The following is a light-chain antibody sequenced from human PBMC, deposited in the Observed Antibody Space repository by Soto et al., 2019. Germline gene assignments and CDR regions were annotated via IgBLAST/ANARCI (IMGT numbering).Light chain of an antibody. V-gene: IGLV2-23*02. J-gene: IGLJ1*01. CDR3: CSYAGSNWGYV. CDR2: KVS. CDR1: SSDIGSYHL. Sequence: QSELTQPAFVTGSPGESITMSCTGSSSDIGSYHLVSWYQHQSGKAPKLIIYKVSQWPSGVSDRFSASKSGNTASLTISGLQAEDEADYYCCSYAGSNWGYVFGTGT.